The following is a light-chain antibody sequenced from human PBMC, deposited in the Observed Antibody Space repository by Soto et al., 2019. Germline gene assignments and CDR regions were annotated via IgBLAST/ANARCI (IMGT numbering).Light chain of an antibody. CDR2: DVS. V-gene: IGLV2-14*01. J-gene: IGLJ1*01. CDR1: TSDVGDYNL. CDR3: SSYTSRNTLYV. Sequence: QSVLTQPASVSGSPGQSIAISCTGTTSDVGDYNLVSWYQQHPGKAPKLMIYDVSNRPSGISDRFSASKSSNTASLTISGLQAEDEADYYCSSYTSRNTLYVFGTGTKVTVL.